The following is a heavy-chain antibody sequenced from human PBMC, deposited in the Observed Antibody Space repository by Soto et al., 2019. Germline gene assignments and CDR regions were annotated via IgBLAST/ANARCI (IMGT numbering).Heavy chain of an antibody. CDR1: GFTFSGSA. D-gene: IGHD3-22*01. V-gene: IGHV3-73*02. CDR3: TRRELIYYYDSSGWVDY. J-gene: IGHJ4*02. Sequence: VQLVESGGGLVQPGGSLKLSCAASGFTFSGSAMHWVRQASGKGLEWVGRIRSKANSYATAYAASVKGRFTISRDDSKNTAYLQMNSLKTEDTAVYYCTRRELIYYYDSSGWVDYWGQGTLVTVSS. CDR2: IRSKANSYAT.